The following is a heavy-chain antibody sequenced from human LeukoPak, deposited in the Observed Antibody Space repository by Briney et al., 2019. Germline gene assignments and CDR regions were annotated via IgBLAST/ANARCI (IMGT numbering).Heavy chain of an antibody. D-gene: IGHD3-16*01. CDR1: GFTFSRYP. CDR3: AKGGTDGY. Sequence: PGGSLRLSCAASGFTFSRYPMHWVRQAPGKGLLSVSRINNDGSDTKYADSVKGRFTISRDNAKNTLYLQMNGLRADDTAVYYCAKGGTDGYWGQGTLVTVSS. CDR2: INNDGSDT. J-gene: IGHJ4*02. V-gene: IGHV3-74*01.